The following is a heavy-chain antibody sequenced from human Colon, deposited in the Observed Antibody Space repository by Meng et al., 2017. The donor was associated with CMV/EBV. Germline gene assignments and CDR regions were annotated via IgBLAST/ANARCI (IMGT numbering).Heavy chain of an antibody. V-gene: IGHV3-23*01. CDR3: AKGGSYYPHPSFYFDY. Sequence: GGSLRLSCAASGFTFSSYAMNWVRLAPGKGLEWVSSISGSGSSTYYADSVKGRFTISRDNSDNTLHLQMSSMRAEDTAVYYCAKGGSYYPHPSFYFDYWGQGTQVTVSS. D-gene: IGHD1-26*01. CDR2: ISGSGSST. CDR1: GFTFSSYA. J-gene: IGHJ4*02.